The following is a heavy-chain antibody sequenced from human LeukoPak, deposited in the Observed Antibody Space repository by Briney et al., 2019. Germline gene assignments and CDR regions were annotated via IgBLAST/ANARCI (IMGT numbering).Heavy chain of an antibody. Sequence: AETLSLTCTVSVGSISSSSYYWGWIRQPPGKGLEWIGSIYYSGSTYYNPSLKSRVTISVDTSKNQFSLKLSSVTAADTAVYYCARAYSSSWYYFDYWGQGTLVTVSS. D-gene: IGHD6-13*01. J-gene: IGHJ4*02. CDR1: VGSISSSSYY. V-gene: IGHV4-39*01. CDR3: ARAYSSSWYYFDY. CDR2: IYYSGST.